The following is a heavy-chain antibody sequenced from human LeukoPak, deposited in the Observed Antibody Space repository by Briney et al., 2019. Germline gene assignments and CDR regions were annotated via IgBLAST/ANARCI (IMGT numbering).Heavy chain of an antibody. CDR3: ARDRWGNITMIRGIDP. CDR1: GGTFSSYA. J-gene: IGHJ5*02. Sequence: GSSVKVSCKASGGTFSSYAISWVRQAPGQGLEWMGRIIPILGIANYAQKFQGRVTITADKSTSTAYMELSRLRSDDTAVYYCARDRWGNITMIRGIDPWGQGTLVTVSS. D-gene: IGHD3-22*01. V-gene: IGHV1-69*04. CDR2: IIPILGIA.